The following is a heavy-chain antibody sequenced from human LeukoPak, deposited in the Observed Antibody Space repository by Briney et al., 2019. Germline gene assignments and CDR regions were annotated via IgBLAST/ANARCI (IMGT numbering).Heavy chain of an antibody. J-gene: IGHJ4*02. Sequence: GGSLRLSCAASGFTFSTYAMHWVRQTPGKGLEYVSAISTNGGGTYYAYSVKGRFTISRDNSKNTLYLQMGSLRAEDMAVYYCARYCSGVSCYSGYDYWGQGTLVTVSS. CDR1: GFTFSTYA. CDR2: ISTNGGGT. CDR3: ARYCSGVSCYSGYDY. V-gene: IGHV3-64*01. D-gene: IGHD2-15*01.